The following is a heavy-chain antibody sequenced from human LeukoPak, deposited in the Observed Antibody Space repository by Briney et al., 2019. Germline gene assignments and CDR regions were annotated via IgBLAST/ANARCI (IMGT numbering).Heavy chain of an antibody. J-gene: IGHJ4*02. CDR1: GGSMSSGDYY. D-gene: IGHD5-24*01. V-gene: IGHV4-30-4*01. CDR3: ARDKGYNYDY. Sequence: SETLSLTCTVSGGSMSSGDYYWSWIRQPPGKGLEWIGYIHYSGSTYYNPSLKSRVTISVDTSKNQFSLKLSSVTAADTAVYYCARDKGYNYDYWGQGTLVTVSS. CDR2: IHYSGST.